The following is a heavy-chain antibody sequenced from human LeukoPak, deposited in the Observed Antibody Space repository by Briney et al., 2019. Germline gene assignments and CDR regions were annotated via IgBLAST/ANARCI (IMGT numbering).Heavy chain of an antibody. CDR1: GGSISSSSYY. CDR2: IYYSGST. D-gene: IGHD1-26*01. J-gene: IGHJ6*03. CDR3: ARHGESGSSYYYYYYMDV. Sequence: PSETLSLTCTVSGGSISSSSYYWGWIRQPPGKGLEWIGSIYYSGSTYYNPSLKSRVTISVDTSKNQFSLKLSSVTAADTAVYYCARHGESGSSYYYYYYMDVWGKGTTVTISS. V-gene: IGHV4-39*01.